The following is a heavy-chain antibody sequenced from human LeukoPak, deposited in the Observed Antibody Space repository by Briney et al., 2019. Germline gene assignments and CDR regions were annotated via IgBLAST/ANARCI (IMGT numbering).Heavy chain of an antibody. J-gene: IGHJ6*02. CDR2: IRGSGGST. V-gene: IGHV3-23*01. CDR1: GFTFSSYA. D-gene: IGHD3-3*01. Sequence: PGGSLRLSCAASGFTFSSYAMSWVRQAPGKGLEWVSAIRGSGGSTYYADSVKGRFTISRDNSKNTLYLQMNSLRAEDTAVYYCAKVDKRITIFGVVAPRNYYGMDVWGQGTTVTVSS. CDR3: AKVDKRITIFGVVAPRNYYGMDV.